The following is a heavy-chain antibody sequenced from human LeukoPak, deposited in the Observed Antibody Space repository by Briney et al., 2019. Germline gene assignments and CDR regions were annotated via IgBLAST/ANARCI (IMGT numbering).Heavy chain of an antibody. D-gene: IGHD3-22*01. CDR1: GFTVSSNE. J-gene: IGHJ4*02. Sequence: QTGGSLRLSCAASGFTVSSNEMSWVRQAPGKGLEWVSSISGGSTYYADSRKGRFTISRDNSKNTLHLQMNSLRAEDTAVYYCASGPYDSSGYYYGWGQGTLVTVSS. V-gene: IGHV3-38-3*01. CDR3: ASGPYDSSGYYYG. CDR2: ISGGST.